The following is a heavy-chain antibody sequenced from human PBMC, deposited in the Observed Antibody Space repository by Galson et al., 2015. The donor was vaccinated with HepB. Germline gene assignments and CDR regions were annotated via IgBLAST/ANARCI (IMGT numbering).Heavy chain of an antibody. CDR3: ARGKEGDYGDHPGFDF. CDR1: GYTFTNYY. D-gene: IGHD4-17*01. CDR2: IKPSTGST. V-gene: IGHV1-46*04. J-gene: IGHJ4*02. Sequence: SVKVSCKASGYTFTNYYMYWVRQAPGQGLEWMGIIKPSTGSTSYAQKLLGRVTMTRDTSTSTVYMELSSLRSEDSAVYYCARGKEGDYGDHPGFDFWGQGTLVTVSS.